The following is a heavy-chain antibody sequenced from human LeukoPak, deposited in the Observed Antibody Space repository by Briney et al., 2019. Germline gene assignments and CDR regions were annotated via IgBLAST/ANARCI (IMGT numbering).Heavy chain of an antibody. CDR3: ARDGRYCSSTSCPSWFDP. V-gene: IGHV4-59*01. D-gene: IGHD2-2*01. CDR2: IYYSGST. J-gene: IGHJ5*02. Sequence: SETLSLTCTVSGGSISSYYWSWIRQPPGKGLEWIGYIYYSGSTNYNPSLKSRVTISVDTSKNQFSLKLSSVTAADTAVYYCARDGRYCSSTSCPSWFDPWGQGTLVTVYS. CDR1: GGSISSYY.